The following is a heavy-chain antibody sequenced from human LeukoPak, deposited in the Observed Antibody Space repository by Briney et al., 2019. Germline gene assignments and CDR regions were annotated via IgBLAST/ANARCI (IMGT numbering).Heavy chain of an antibody. CDR3: VKGGIHNGGWPADF. CDR2: ISPNGDIT. Sequence: GGSLRLSCSASGFTFNIYSMHWVRQAPGKGLECVSAISPNGDITYYADSVKGRFTLSGDNSKNMLYLQMSSLRTGDAAVYYCVKGGIHNGGWPADFWSRGTLVTVSS. D-gene: IGHD6-19*01. V-gene: IGHV3-64D*06. J-gene: IGHJ4*02. CDR1: GFTFNIYS.